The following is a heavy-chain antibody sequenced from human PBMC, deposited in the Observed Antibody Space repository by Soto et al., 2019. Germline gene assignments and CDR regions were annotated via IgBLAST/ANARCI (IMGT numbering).Heavy chain of an antibody. CDR3: ARYCNNATCYRWFDP. CDR1: GGSFSGYY. J-gene: IGHJ5*02. D-gene: IGHD2-2*01. V-gene: IGHV4-34*01. CDR2: INHSGST. Sequence: PSETLSLTCAVYGGSFSGYYWSWIRQPPGKGLEWIGEINHSGSTNYNPSLKSRVTISVDTSKNQFSLKLSSVTAADTAVYYCARYCNNATCYRWFDPWGQGTLVTVSS.